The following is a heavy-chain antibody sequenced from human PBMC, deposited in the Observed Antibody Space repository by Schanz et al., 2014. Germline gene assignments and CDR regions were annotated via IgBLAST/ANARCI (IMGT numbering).Heavy chain of an antibody. CDR1: GFRFRDYY. Sequence: QVQLVESGGGLVKPGGSLRLSCAASGFRFRDYYMSWIRQAPGKGLEWISYISRDGTTSYYADSVKGRFTISRDNAKNSLYLQMNSLRAEDTAVYYCVKLPGATGTTSHFDYWGQGTLVTVSS. J-gene: IGHJ4*02. D-gene: IGHD1-1*01. V-gene: IGHV3-11*01. CDR3: VKLPGATGTTSHFDY. CDR2: ISRDGTTS.